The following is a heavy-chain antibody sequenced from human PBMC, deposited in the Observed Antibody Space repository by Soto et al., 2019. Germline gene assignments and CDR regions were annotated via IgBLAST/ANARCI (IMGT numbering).Heavy chain of an antibody. D-gene: IGHD2-2*01. CDR2: IFHGGST. V-gene: IGHV4-30-2*01. CDR1: GAPITWGDYS. Sequence: SETLSLTCAIPGAPITWGDYSWNWIRQPPGKGLEWIGYIFHGGSTYYNPSLRSRVTISVDRSRTQFSLKMSSVTAADTAVYYCARGRVVVPAAGMFNCLDPWGQGAPVT. CDR3: ARGRVVVPAAGMFNCLDP. J-gene: IGHJ5*02.